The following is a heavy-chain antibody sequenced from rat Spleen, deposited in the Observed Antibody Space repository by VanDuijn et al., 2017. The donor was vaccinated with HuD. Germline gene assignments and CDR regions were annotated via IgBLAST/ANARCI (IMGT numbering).Heavy chain of an antibody. J-gene: IGHJ3*01. V-gene: IGHV5-25*01. CDR2: ISTGGGNT. D-gene: IGHD1-11*01. CDR3: ARQDYGGYWFAY. CDR1: GFTFSNYY. Sequence: EVQLAESGGGLVQPGRSLKLSCAASGFTFSNYYMAWVRQAPTKGLEWVASISTGGGNTYYRYSVKGRFTISRDNAKSTLYLQMDSLRSEDTATYYCARQDYGGYWFAYWGQGTLVTVSS.